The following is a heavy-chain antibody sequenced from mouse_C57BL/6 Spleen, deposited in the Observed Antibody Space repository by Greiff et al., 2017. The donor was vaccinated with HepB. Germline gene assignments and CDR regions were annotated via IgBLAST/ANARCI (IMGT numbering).Heavy chain of an antibody. J-gene: IGHJ4*01. CDR3: ARSITTVVENAMDY. CDR2: ILPGSGST. V-gene: IGHV1-9*01. CDR1: GYTFTGYW. D-gene: IGHD1-1*01. Sequence: VQLQESGAELMKPGASVKLSCKATGYTFTGYWIEWVKQRPGHGLEWIGEILPGSGSTNDNEKFKGKATFTADTSSNTAYMQLSSLTTEDSAIYYCARSITTVVENAMDYWGQGTSVTVSS.